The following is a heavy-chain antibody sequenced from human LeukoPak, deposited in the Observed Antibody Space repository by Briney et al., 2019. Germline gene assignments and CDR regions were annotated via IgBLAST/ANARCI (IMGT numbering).Heavy chain of an antibody. CDR3: ARDLPTIHIIDY. Sequence: SETLSLTCTVSGGSISSYYWSWIRQPPGKGLEWIGYIYYSGSTNYNPSLKSRVTISVDTSKNQFSLKLSSVTAADTAVYYYARDLPTIHIIDYWGQGTLVTVSS. J-gene: IGHJ4*02. CDR1: GGSISSYY. V-gene: IGHV4-59*01. CDR2: IYYSGST. D-gene: IGHD1-14*01.